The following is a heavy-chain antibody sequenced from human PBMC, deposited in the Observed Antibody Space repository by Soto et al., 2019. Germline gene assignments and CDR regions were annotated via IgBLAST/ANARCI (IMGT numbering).Heavy chain of an antibody. CDR2: IYYSGST. Sequence: SETLSLTCTVSGGSISSSSYYWGWIRQPPGKGLEWIGSIYYSGSTYYNPSLKSRVTISVDTSKNQFSLKLNSLTAADTAVYYCARRQSSPWFDPWGQGTLVTVSS. J-gene: IGHJ5*02. V-gene: IGHV4-39*01. CDR3: ARRQSSPWFDP. D-gene: IGHD2-15*01. CDR1: GGSISSSSYY.